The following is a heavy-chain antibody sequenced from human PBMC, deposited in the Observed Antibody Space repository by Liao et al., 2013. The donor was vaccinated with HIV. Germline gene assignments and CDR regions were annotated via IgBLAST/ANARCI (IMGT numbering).Heavy chain of an antibody. CDR3: ARLGVRIVLGLADY. J-gene: IGHJ4*02. Sequence: QVQLQQWGAGLLKPSEPLSLTCTVSGYSISTSSYFWGWIRQPPGKGLEWIGSIDVTGSTYYNPSLKSRVTTSIDTSKNQFSLKLTSVTAADTAVYYCARLGVRIVLGLADYWGQGTLVTVSA. CDR2: IDVTGST. V-gene: IGHV4-39*07. CDR1: GYSISTSSYF. D-gene: IGHD3-16*01.